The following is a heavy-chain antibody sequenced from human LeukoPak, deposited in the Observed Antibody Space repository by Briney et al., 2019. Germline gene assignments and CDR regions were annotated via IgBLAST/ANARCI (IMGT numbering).Heavy chain of an antibody. CDR3: ARELDFGELSV. Sequence: GGSLRLSCAASRFTISSYAMSWVRQAPGKGLEWVSGISGSSGSTYYADSVKGRFTIARDKSKNTVYLQMNSLRAEDTAVYYCARELDFGELSVWSQGTLVTVSS. CDR2: ISGSSGST. J-gene: IGHJ4*02. D-gene: IGHD3-10*01. CDR1: RFTISSYA. V-gene: IGHV3-23*01.